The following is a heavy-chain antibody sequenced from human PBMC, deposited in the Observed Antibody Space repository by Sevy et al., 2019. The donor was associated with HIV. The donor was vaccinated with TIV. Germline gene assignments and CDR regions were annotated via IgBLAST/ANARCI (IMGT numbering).Heavy chain of an antibody. J-gene: IGHJ4*02. V-gene: IGHV3-13*01. CDR3: ARGTRFYYDSSGYYYYFDY. D-gene: IGHD3-22*01. CDR1: GFTFSSYD. Sequence: GGSLRPSCAASGFTFSSYDMHWVRQATGKGLEWVSAIGTAGDTYYPGSVKGRFTISRENAKNSLYLQMNSLRAGDTAVYYCARGTRFYYDSSGYYYYFDYWGQGTLVTVSS. CDR2: IGTAGDT.